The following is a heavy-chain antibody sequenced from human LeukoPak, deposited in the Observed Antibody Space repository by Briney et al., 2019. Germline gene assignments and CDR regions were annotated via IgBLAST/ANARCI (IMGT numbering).Heavy chain of an antibody. CDR1: GVTFDGYG. D-gene: IGHD6-13*01. Sequence: GGSLRLTCAASGVTFDGYGMSWVRQVPGKGLEWVSGINWNGAIIAYADSVKGRFTISRDNAKNSLYLQVNSPRVEDTALYYCARGFIAGPFDSWGQGTLVTVSS. CDR3: ARGFIAGPFDS. CDR2: INWNGAII. J-gene: IGHJ4*02. V-gene: IGHV3-20*04.